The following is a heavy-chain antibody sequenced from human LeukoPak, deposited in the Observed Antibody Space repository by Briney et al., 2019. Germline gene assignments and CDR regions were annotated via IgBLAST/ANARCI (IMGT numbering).Heavy chain of an antibody. CDR2: ISDDGSRQ. CDR1: GFTFSNYA. Sequence: QAGRSLRLSCAATGFTFSNYAIHWGRQAPGKGLEWVALISDDGSRQHYADSVKGRFTISRDNSKNTLNLQMNSLRAEDTAVYYCVKDRTGTYTLDYWGQGTLVTVSS. V-gene: IGHV3-30-3*01. J-gene: IGHJ4*02. D-gene: IGHD3-10*01. CDR3: VKDRTGTYTLDY.